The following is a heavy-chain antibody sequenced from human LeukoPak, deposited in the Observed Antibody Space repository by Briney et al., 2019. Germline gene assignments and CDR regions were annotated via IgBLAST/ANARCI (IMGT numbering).Heavy chain of an antibody. V-gene: IGHV3-64*01. D-gene: IGHD4-23*01. CDR3: ARVSGEYGGNSVPFDY. J-gene: IGHJ4*02. Sequence: GGSLRLSWAASGFTFSSYAMHWVRQAPGKGLEYVSAISSNGGSTYYANSVKGRFTISRDNSKNTLYLQMGSLRAEDMAVYYCARVSGEYGGNSVPFDYWGQGTLVTVSS. CDR1: GFTFSSYA. CDR2: ISSNGGST.